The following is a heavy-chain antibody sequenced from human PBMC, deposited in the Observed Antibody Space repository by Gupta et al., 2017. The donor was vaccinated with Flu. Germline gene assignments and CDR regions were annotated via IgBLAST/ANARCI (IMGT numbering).Heavy chain of an antibody. CDR3: ASTVTKYYYYTMDV. Sequence: EVQLVQSGGGLVRPGGSLRLSCAAFDFAVGRNYMSWVRRAAGKGLEWVSAIYSGGATHYSSSVRGRFTIFRNNSKNTLDLQMDSLRAEDTAVYYCASTVTKYYYYTMDVWGQGTTVTVSS. CDR1: DFAVGRNY. V-gene: IGHV3-53*04. J-gene: IGHJ6*02. D-gene: IGHD4-17*01. CDR2: IYSGGAT.